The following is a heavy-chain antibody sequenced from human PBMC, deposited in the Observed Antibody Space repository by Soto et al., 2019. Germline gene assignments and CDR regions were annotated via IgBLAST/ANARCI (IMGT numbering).Heavy chain of an antibody. CDR3: ARAAKGYDFWSGYYHPGAFDI. CDR2: MNPNSGNT. Sequence: ASVKVSCTASGYTFTSYDINWVRQATGQGLEWMGWMNPNSGNTGYAQKFQGRVTMTRNTSISTAYMELSSLRSEDTAVYYCARAAKGYDFWSGYYHPGAFDIWGQGTMVTVSS. CDR1: GYTFTSYD. D-gene: IGHD3-3*01. J-gene: IGHJ3*02. V-gene: IGHV1-8*01.